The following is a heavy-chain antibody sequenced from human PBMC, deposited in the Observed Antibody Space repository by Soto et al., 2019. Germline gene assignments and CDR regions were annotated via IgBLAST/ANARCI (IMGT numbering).Heavy chain of an antibody. CDR3: ARRGSGSKYFDY. CDR1: GDTVSTNA. D-gene: IGHD1-26*01. V-gene: IGHV3-23*01. Sequence: PGGSLRLSCAASGDTVSTNAMSWVRQAPGKGLEWVSAITTTGGSTYYADSVKGRFTISRDNSKNTLYLDMDTLRADDTAVYYCARRGSGSKYFDYWGQGTLVTVSS. CDR2: ITTTGGST. J-gene: IGHJ4*02.